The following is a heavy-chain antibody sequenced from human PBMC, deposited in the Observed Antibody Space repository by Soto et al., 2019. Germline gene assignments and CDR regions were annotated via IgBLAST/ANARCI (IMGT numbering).Heavy chain of an antibody. CDR3: ARAKYYHDSGSHLFFDP. CDR1: FISLTDFH. CDR2: ISYGGTT. D-gene: IGHD3-10*01. V-gene: IGHV4-59*01. Sequence: QVQLLASGPGLVKPSETLSLTCSVSFISLTDFHWGWLRHSPGKGLEWIGYISYGGTTNYNISLKSRLSMSGDTSNNQFSLKLTSVTAADTAIYYCARAKYYHDSGSHLFFDPWGQGTLVTVSS. J-gene: IGHJ5*02.